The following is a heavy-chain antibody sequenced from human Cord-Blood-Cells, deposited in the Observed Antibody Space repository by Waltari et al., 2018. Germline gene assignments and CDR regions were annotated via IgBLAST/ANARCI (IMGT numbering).Heavy chain of an antibody. J-gene: IGHJ4*02. D-gene: IGHD1-26*01. Sequence: QVQLVQSGAEVKKPVASVKVSCKASGYTFTGYYMHWVRQAPGQGLEWMGWINPNSGGTNYAQKFQGRVTMTRDTSISTDYMELSRLRSDDTAVYYCVRAKSTGRGPGLDYWGQGTLVTVSS. CDR1: GYTFTGYY. CDR3: VRAKSTGRGPGLDY. CDR2: INPNSGGT. V-gene: IGHV1-2*02.